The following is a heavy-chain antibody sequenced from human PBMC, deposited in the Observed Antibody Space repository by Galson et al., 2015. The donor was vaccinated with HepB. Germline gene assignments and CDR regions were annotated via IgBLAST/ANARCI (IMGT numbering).Heavy chain of an antibody. CDR2: INWNGGST. V-gene: IGHV3-20*03. CDR3: ARDPGYSSSWDLYYYGMDV. J-gene: IGHJ6*02. D-gene: IGHD6-13*01. Sequence: MSWVRQAPGKGLEWVSGINWNGGSTGYADSVKGRFTISRDNAKNSLYLQMNSLRAEDTALYYCARDPGYSSSWDLYYYGMDVWGQGTTVTVSS.